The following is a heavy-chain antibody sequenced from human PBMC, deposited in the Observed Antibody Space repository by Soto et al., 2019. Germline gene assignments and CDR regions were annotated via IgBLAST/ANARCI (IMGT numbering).Heavy chain of an antibody. D-gene: IGHD6-13*01. CDR1: GFTFSNAW. Sequence: EVQLVESGGGLVKPGGSLRLSCAASGFTFSNAWMSWVRQAPGKGLEWVDRIKSKTDGGTTDYAAPVKGRFTISRAESKHKLYLQMNNLKTEGTAGYYCMKQLVRFYYYGMGVWGQGTPVAVSS. J-gene: IGHJ6*02. CDR2: IKSKTDGGTT. CDR3: MKQLVRFYYYGMGV. V-gene: IGHV3-15*01.